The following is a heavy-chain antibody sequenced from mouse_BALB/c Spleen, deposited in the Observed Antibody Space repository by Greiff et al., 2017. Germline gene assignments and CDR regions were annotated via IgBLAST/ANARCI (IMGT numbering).Heavy chain of an antibody. CDR3: ANHYGSSYDGFAY. V-gene: IGHV3-2*02. J-gene: IGHJ3*01. Sequence: VQLQQSGPGLVKPSQSLSLTCTVTGYSITSDYAWNWIRQFPGNKLEWMGYISYSGSTSYNPSLKSRISITRDTSKNQFFLQLNSVTTEDTATYYCANHYGSSYDGFAYWGQGTLVTVSA. CDR2: ISYSGST. CDR1: GYSITSDYA. D-gene: IGHD1-1*01.